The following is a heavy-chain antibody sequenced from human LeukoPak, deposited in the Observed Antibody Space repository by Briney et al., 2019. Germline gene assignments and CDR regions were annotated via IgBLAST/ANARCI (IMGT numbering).Heavy chain of an antibody. J-gene: IGHJ4*02. CDR3: AKDLRSSADSKMGAADY. D-gene: IGHD1-26*01. CDR2: ITNSGSTI. CDR1: GFTFSDYY. Sequence: PGGSLRLSCAASGFTFSDYYMSWIRQAPGKGLEWVSYITNSGSTIYYADSVKGRFTISRDNAKNSLYLQMNSLRAEDTAVYYCAKDLRSSADSKMGAADYWGQGTLVTVSS. V-gene: IGHV3-11*04.